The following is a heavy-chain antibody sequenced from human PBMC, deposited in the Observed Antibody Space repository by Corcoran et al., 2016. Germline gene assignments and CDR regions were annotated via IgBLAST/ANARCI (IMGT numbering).Heavy chain of an antibody. CDR2: ISSSSTI. CDR3: AGGEFPADYYYYYGMDV. V-gene: IGHV3-48*04. Sequence: EVQLVETGGGLVQPGGSLRRSCAASGFTFSRYSMNWVRQDPGKGLEWVSYISSSSTIYYADSVKGRCTISSDNAKNSLYLQMNSLRAEDTAVYYCAGGEFPADYYYYYGMDVWGQGTTVTVSS. CDR1: GFTFSRYS. J-gene: IGHJ6*02. D-gene: IGHD3-10*01.